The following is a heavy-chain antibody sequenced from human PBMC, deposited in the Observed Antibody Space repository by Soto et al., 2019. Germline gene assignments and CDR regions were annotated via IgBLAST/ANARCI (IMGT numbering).Heavy chain of an antibody. CDR2: INHSGST. J-gene: IGHJ4*02. Sequence: SETLSLTCAVYGGSFSGYYWSWIRQPPGKGLEWIGEINHSGSTNYNPSLKSRVTISVDTSKNQFSLKLSSVTAADTAVYYCARQVITFGGVIPRYFDYWGQGTLVTVSS. D-gene: IGHD3-16*02. CDR1: GGSFSGYY. CDR3: ARQVITFGGVIPRYFDY. V-gene: IGHV4-34*01.